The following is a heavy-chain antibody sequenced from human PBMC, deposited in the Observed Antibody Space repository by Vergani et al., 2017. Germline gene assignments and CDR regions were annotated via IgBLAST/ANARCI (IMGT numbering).Heavy chain of an antibody. J-gene: IGHJ6*03. CDR3: TRLSSYYYYYMDV. CDR2: IRSKANSYAT. V-gene: IGHV3-73*01. Sequence: EVQLVESGGGLVQPGGSLRLSCAASGFTFSSYWMSWVRQAPGKGLEWVGRIRSKANSYATAYAASVKGRFTISRDDSKNTAYLQMNSLKTEDTAVYYCTRLSSYYYYYMDVWGKGTTVTVSS. CDR1: GFTFSSYW.